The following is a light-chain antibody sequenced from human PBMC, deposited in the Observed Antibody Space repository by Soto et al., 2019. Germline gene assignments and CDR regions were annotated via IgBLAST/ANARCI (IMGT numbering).Light chain of an antibody. CDR1: SSNIGAGYD. J-gene: IGLJ1*01. CDR3: QSYDISLIGTV. V-gene: IGLV1-40*01. Sequence: QSVLTQPPSVSGAPGQRVTISCTGSSSNIGAGYDVHWYQQLPGTAPKLLIYGNSNRPSGVPDRFSGSKSGTSASLAITGFLAEDEADYYCQSYDISLIGTVFGTGTKVTVL. CDR2: GNS.